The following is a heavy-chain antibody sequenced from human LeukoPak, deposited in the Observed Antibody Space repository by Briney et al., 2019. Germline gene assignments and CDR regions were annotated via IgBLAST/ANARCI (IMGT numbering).Heavy chain of an antibody. Sequence: QPGGSLRLSCAASGFTFSSSWMSWVRQAPGKGLEWVSVISDSGGNTYYADSVKGRFTISRDNSKNTLYLKMNSLRAEDTAVYYCAKQEEYQVLRAYYYDYWGQGTLVTVSS. D-gene: IGHD2-2*01. J-gene: IGHJ4*02. CDR3: AKQEEYQVLRAYYYDY. V-gene: IGHV3-23*01. CDR2: ISDSGGNT. CDR1: GFTFSSSW.